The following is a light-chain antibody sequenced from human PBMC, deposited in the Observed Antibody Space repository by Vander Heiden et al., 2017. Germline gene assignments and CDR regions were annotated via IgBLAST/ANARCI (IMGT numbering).Light chain of an antibody. CDR2: SNN. CDR1: SSNIGSNT. CDR3: AAWDDSRNGVV. J-gene: IGLJ2*01. Sequence: SVPTPPPSASGTPGQRVTISGSGTSSNIGSNTVSWYQQLPGTAPKLLIYSNNQRPSGVPGRFSGTKSGTSASVAISGLQSEDEADYYCAAWDDSRNGVVFGGGTKLTVL. V-gene: IGLV1-44*01.